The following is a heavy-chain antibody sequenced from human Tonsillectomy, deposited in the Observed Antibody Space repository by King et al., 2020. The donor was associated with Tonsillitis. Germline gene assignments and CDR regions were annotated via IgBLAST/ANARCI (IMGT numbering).Heavy chain of an antibody. CDR1: GGTFSSYA. CDR3: AGDENRIAAALDV. CDR2: IIPIFGTA. D-gene: IGHD6-13*01. V-gene: IGHV1-69*01. J-gene: IGHJ6*02. Sequence: VQLVESGAEVKKPGSSVKVSCKASGGTFSSYAISWVRQAPGQGLEWMGGIIPIFGTANYAQKFQGRVTITADESTSTAYMELSSLRSDDTAVYYCAGDENRIAAALDVWGQGTTVTVSS.